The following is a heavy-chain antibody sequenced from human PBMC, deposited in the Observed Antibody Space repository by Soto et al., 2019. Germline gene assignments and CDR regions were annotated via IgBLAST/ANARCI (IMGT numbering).Heavy chain of an antibody. CDR1: GYTFTSYG. V-gene: IGHV1-18*01. CDR2: ISAYNGNT. CDR3: ARDPYYYDSSGYSPVCAFDI. J-gene: IGHJ3*02. D-gene: IGHD3-22*01. Sequence: ASVKVSCKASGYTFTSYGISWVRQAPGQGLEWMGWISAYNGNTNYAQKLQGRVTMTTDTSTSTAYMELRRLRSDDTAVYYCARDPYYYDSSGYSPVCAFDIWGQGTMVTVSS.